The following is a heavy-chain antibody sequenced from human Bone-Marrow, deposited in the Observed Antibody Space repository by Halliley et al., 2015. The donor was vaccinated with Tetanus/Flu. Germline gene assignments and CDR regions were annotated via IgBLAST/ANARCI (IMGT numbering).Heavy chain of an antibody. Sequence: YNGHTNYAQKLQGRVTMTMDTSTSTAYMELRSLTSDDTAVYYCARDRGLYADYPPLGPDVLEIWGQGTMVTVSS. D-gene: IGHD4-17*01. CDR3: ARDRGLYADYPPLGPDVLEI. J-gene: IGHJ3*02. V-gene: IGHV1-18*01. CDR2: YNGHT.